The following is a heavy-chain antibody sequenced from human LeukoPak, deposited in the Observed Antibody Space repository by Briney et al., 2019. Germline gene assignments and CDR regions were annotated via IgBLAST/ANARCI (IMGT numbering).Heavy chain of an antibody. CDR1: GDSINSLDL. CDR3: AGLVGRYSSGLYYYYFDY. V-gene: IGHV4-4*02. J-gene: IGHJ4*02. D-gene: IGHD3-22*01. CDR2: MYLSGTT. Sequence: SETLSLTCTVSGDSINSLDLWSWVRQPPGKGLEWIGEMYLSGTTHSNPSVKSRVTISIDKSKNQFFLNLSSVTDADTAVYYCAGLVGRYSSGLYYYYFDYWGQGTLVTVSS.